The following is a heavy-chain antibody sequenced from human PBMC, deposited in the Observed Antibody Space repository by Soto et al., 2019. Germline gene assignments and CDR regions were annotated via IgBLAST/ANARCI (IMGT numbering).Heavy chain of an antibody. CDR2: TSAYKGNT. D-gene: IGHD2-15*01. CDR1: GYTFTSYG. J-gene: IGHJ4*02. CDR3: ARDRNYCSGGSCSISDFDY. V-gene: IGHV1-18*01. Sequence: GASVKVSCKASGYTFTSYGISWVRQAPGQGLEWMGWTSAYKGNTNYAQKFQGRVTMTRDTSTSTVYMELSSLRSEDTAVYYCARDRNYCSGGSCSISDFDYWGQGTLVTVSS.